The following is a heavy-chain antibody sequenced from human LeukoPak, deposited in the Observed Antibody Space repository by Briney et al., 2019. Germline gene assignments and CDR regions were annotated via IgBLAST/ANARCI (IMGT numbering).Heavy chain of an antibody. CDR2: ISGSGGSI. Sequence: GGSLRLSCAASGFTFSRSGMSCARQAPGKGLEWDSSISGSGGSIYYADSVKGRFTISRDNAKNTLYLQMNSLRDEDTAVYYCAKDDDCSGVTCYLSWGQGTLVTVSS. V-gene: IGHV3-23*01. CDR1: GFTFSRSG. J-gene: IGHJ4*02. CDR3: AKDDDCSGVTCYLS. D-gene: IGHD2-15*01.